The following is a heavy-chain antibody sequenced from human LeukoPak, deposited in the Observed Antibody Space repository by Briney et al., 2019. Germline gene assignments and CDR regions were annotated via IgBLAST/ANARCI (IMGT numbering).Heavy chain of an antibody. V-gene: IGHV4-34*01. J-gene: IGHJ6*03. CDR3: AGNNVLLWFGESYMDV. Sequence: PSETLSLTCAVYGGSFSGYYWSWIRQPPGKGLEWIGEINHSGSTNYNPSLKSRVTISVDTSKNQFSLKLSSVTAADTAVYYCAGNNVLLWFGESYMDVWGKGTTVTISS. CDR1: GGSFSGYY. CDR2: INHSGST. D-gene: IGHD3-10*01.